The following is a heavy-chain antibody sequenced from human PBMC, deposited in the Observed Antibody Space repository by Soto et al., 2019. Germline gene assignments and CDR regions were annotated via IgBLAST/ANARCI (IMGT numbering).Heavy chain of an antibody. V-gene: IGHV1-18*01. CDR3: ARDARGYYDSSGYYYQGDY. CDR1: GYTFTSYG. J-gene: IGHJ4*02. CDR2: ISAYNGNT. Sequence: ALVKVSCKASGYTFTSYGISWVRQAPGQGLEWMGWISAYNGNTNYAQKLQGRVTMTTDTSTSTAYMELRSLRSDDTAVYYCARDARGYYDSSGYYYQGDYWGQGTLVTVSS. D-gene: IGHD3-22*01.